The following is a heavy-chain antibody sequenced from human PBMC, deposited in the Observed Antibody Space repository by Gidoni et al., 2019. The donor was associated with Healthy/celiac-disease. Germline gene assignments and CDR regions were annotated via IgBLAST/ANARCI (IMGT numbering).Heavy chain of an antibody. V-gene: IGHV3-30*18. CDR2: ISYDGSNK. CDR1: GFTFSSYG. CDR3: AKDLWNWRYYYYGMDV. J-gene: IGHJ6*02. D-gene: IGHD1-7*01. Sequence: QVQLVESGGGVVQPGRSLRLSCAASGFTFSSYGMHWVRQAPGKGLEWVAVISYDGSNKYYADSVKGRFTISRDNSKNTLYLQMNSLRAEDTAVYYCAKDLWNWRYYYYGMDVWGQGTTVTVSS.